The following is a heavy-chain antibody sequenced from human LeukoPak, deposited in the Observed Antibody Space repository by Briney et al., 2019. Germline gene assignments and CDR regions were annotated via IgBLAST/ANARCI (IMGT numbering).Heavy chain of an antibody. V-gene: IGHV3-23*01. CDR1: GFSFSDFA. CDR2: MSGRGDST. Sequence: SGESLRLSCKASGFSFSDFAMTWVRQAPGKGLEWVSTMSGRGDSTYYADSVKGRFTVSRDNSDNTLYLHMNSLRAEDTAVYFCANPDSSGFYFSMRFDFWGQGTLVTVSS. J-gene: IGHJ4*02. CDR3: ANPDSSGFYFSMRFDF. D-gene: IGHD3-22*01.